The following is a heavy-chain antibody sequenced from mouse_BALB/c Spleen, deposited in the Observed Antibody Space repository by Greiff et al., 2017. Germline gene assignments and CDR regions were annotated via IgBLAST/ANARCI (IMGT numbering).Heavy chain of an antibody. Sequence: EVKLQESGAELVKPGASVKLSCTASGFNIKDTYMHWVKQRPEQGLEWIGRIDPANGNTKYDPKFQGKATITADTSSNTAYLQLSSLTSEDTAVYYCARSGTARATPFAYWGQGTLVTVSA. CDR1: GFNIKDTY. CDR3: ARSGTARATPFAY. D-gene: IGHD3-2*01. CDR2: IDPANGNT. V-gene: IGHV14-3*02. J-gene: IGHJ3*01.